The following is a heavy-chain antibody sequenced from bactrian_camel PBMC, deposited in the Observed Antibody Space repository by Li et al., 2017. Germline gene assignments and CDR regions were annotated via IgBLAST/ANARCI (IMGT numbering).Heavy chain of an antibody. CDR2: FYQNA. D-gene: IGHD5*01. V-gene: IGHV3S2*01. J-gene: IGHJ6*01. CDR3: AAGSDLGY. Sequence: VQLVESGGGLVQPGGSLRLACVGSGFTFSSSGMHWVRQAPGKGQEWVAGFYQNAYYGDSVKGRFTISRDDGKNTLYLEMNSLNSEDTAVYYCAAGSDLGYWGQGTQVTVS. CDR1: GFTFSSSG.